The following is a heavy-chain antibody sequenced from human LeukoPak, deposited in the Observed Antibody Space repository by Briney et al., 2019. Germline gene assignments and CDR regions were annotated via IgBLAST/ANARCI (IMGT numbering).Heavy chain of an antibody. D-gene: IGHD3-22*01. CDR3: ARENYYDSSGYYRQNLFDY. J-gene: IGHJ4*02. CDR1: GGSISSSSDY. CDR2: IYYSGST. Sequence: PSETLSLTCTVSGGSISSSSDYWGRIRQPPGKGLEWIWSIYYSGSTYYNPSLKSRVTISVDTSKNQFSLKLSSVTAADTAVYYCARENYYDSSGYYRQNLFDYWGQGTLVTVSS. V-gene: IGHV4-39*07.